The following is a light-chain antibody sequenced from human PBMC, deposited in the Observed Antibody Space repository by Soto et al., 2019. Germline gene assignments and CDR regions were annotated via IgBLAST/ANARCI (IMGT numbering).Light chain of an antibody. V-gene: IGKV3-11*01. CDR3: QQRSNWPPA. Sequence: EIVLTHSPGTLSLSPGERATLSCRVSQSVSSSYLAWYQQKPGQAPRLLIYDASNRATGIPARFSGSGSGTDFTLTISSLEPEDFAVYYCQQRSNWPPAFGQGTRLEIK. CDR2: DAS. CDR1: QSVSSSY. J-gene: IGKJ5*01.